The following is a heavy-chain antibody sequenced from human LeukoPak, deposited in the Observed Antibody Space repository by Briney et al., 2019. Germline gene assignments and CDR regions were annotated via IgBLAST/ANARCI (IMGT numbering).Heavy chain of an antibody. CDR2: MNPNSGNT. CDR1: GYTFTSYD. V-gene: IGHV1-8*01. D-gene: IGHD2-15*01. J-gene: IGHJ6*02. CDR3: ARVRCSGGSCYYYYYGMDV. Sequence: GSVKVSCKASGYTFTSYDINWVRQATGQGLEWMGWMNPNSGNTGYAQKFQGRVTMTRNTSISTAYMELSSLRSEDTAVYYCARVRCSGGSCYYYYYGMDVWGQGTTVTVSS.